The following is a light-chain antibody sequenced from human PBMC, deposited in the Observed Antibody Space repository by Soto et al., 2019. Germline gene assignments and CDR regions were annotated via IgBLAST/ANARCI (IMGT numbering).Light chain of an antibody. CDR2: VAS. Sequence: DIQLTQSPSFMSASVGDRVTITCRASQDISRYLAWYQQKPGQAPKLLIHVASTLQSGVPSMFSGSGSGTDFTLTISRLQPEDFATYYCQLLNTYPLTFGGGTKMEIK. V-gene: IGKV1-9*01. CDR1: QDISRY. CDR3: QLLNTYPLT. J-gene: IGKJ4*02.